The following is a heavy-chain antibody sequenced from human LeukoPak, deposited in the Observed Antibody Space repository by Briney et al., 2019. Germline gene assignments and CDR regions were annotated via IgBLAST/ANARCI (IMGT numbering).Heavy chain of an antibody. CDR3: ARADIVVVPAASFDY. CDR1: GFTFSSYS. J-gene: IGHJ4*02. CDR2: ISSSSSTI. D-gene: IGHD2-2*01. Sequence: GGSLRLSCPASGFTFSSYSMNCVRQAPGKGLEWVSCISSSSSTIYYADSVKGRSTISRDNAKNSMYLQMNILRDEDTAVYYCARADIVVVPAASFDYWGQGTLVTVSS. V-gene: IGHV3-48*02.